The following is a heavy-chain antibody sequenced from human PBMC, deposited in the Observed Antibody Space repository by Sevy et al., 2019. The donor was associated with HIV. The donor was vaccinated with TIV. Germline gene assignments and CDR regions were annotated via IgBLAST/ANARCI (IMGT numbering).Heavy chain of an antibody. CDR2: IKSKTDGGTT. Sequence: GGSLRLSCAASGFTFSNAWMSWVRQAPGKGLEWVGRIKSKTDGGTTDYDAPVKGRFTVSRDDSTNTLYLQMNSLKTEDTAVYYCTTDSLVLGPSFDYWGQGTLVTVSS. CDR1: GFTFSNAW. J-gene: IGHJ4*02. D-gene: IGHD2-8*02. CDR3: TTDSLVLGPSFDY. V-gene: IGHV3-15*01.